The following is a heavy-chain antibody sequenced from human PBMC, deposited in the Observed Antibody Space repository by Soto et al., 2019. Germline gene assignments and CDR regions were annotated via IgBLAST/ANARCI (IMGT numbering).Heavy chain of an antibody. CDR1: GFTFSSYS. V-gene: IGHV3-48*02. CDR2: ISSSSTI. D-gene: IGHD3-22*01. CDR3: ARSPDYYDSSGYGY. J-gene: IGHJ4*02. Sequence: GGSLRLSCAASGFTFSSYSMNWVRQAPGKGLEWVSYISSSSTIYYADSVKGRFTISRDNAKNSLYLQMNSLRDEDTAVYYCARSPDYYDSSGYGYWGQGTLVTVSS.